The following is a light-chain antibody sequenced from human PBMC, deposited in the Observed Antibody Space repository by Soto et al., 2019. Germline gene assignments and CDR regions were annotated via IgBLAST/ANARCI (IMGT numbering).Light chain of an antibody. CDR1: PSIGSY. J-gene: IGKJ2*01. CDR2: AAD. CDR3: QQNYDFPYT. Sequence: QLTQAPSLLSASVGDRVTITCRASPSIGSYLNWYQHKPGEAPKLLIFAADTLKSGVPSRFSGSGFNTEFTLTVTSLQPEDFATYYCQQNYDFPYTFGLGTRVEIK. V-gene: IGKV1-39*01.